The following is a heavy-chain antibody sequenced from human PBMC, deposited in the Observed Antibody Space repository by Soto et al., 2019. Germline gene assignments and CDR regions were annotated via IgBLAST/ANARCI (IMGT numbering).Heavy chain of an antibody. Sequence: EVQLVESGGGLVQPGGSLRLSCAASRFTFSIYSMNWVRQAPGKGLEWVSYISSSSSIIYYADSVKGRFTISRDNAKNSLYLQMNSLRAEDTAVYYCARDRMTTNPNWFDPWGQGTLVTVSS. CDR2: ISSSSSII. CDR1: RFTFSIYS. J-gene: IGHJ5*02. V-gene: IGHV3-48*01. CDR3: ARDRMTTNPNWFDP. D-gene: IGHD4-4*01.